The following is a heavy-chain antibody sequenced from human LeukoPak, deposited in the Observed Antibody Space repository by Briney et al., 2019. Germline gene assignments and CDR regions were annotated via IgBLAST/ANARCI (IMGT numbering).Heavy chain of an antibody. CDR1: GYSISSGYY. CDR2: IYYSGST. Sequence: SETLSLTCTVSGYSISSGYYWSWIRQPPGKGLEWIGYIYYSGSTNYNPSLKSRVTISVDTSKNQFSLKLSSVTAADTAVYYCARGEWSPYYYYYYMDVWGKGTTVTVSS. J-gene: IGHJ6*03. V-gene: IGHV4-61*01. CDR3: ARGEWSPYYYYYYMDV. D-gene: IGHD3-3*01.